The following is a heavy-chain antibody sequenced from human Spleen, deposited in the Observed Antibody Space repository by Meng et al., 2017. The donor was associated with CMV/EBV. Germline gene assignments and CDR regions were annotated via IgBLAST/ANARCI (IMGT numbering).Heavy chain of an antibody. CDR1: GFTFSSYA. CDR3: AKDQLLFGGPNAYFDD. J-gene: IGHJ4*02. CDR2: ISGSSSYI. Sequence: GESLKISCAASGFTFSSYAMTWVRQAPGKGLEWVSSISGSSSYIYYADSVKGRFTISRDNAKNSLYLQMNRLRAEDTAVYYCAKDQLLFGGPNAYFDDWGQGTLVTVSS. D-gene: IGHD3-16*01. V-gene: IGHV3-21*01.